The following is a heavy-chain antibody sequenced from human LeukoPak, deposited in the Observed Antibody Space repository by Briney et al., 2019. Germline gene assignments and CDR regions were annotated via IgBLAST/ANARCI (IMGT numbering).Heavy chain of an antibody. CDR1: GGSFSGYY. V-gene: IGHV4-34*01. CDR3: ASFDHCSSTSCYRFSFDY. J-gene: IGHJ4*02. Sequence: SETLSLICAVYGGSFSGYYWSWLRQPPGKGLEWIGEINHSGSTNYNPSLKSRVTISVDTSKNQFSLKLSSVTAADTAVYYCASFDHCSSTSCYRFSFDYWGQGTLVTVSS. D-gene: IGHD2-2*01. CDR2: INHSGST.